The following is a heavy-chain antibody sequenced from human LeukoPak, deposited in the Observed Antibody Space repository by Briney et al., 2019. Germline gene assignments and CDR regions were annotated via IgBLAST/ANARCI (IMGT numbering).Heavy chain of an antibody. CDR3: AKEPYSGSQLLDY. J-gene: IGHJ4*02. D-gene: IGHD1-26*01. CDR2: ISTSGGST. Sequence: GGSLRLSCAASGFTFSSHAMSWVRQAPGKVLEWVSAISTSGGSTYYADSVKGRFTISRDNSKNTLYLQMNSLRAEDTAVYYCAKEPYSGSQLLDYWGQGTLVTVSS. V-gene: IGHV3-23*01. CDR1: GFTFSSHA.